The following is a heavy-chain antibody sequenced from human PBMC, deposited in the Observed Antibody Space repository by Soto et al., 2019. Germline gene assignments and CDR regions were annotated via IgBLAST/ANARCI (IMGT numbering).Heavy chain of an antibody. CDR2: INHSGST. CDR3: ARDKITGLFDY. V-gene: IGHV4-34*01. CDR1: GGSFSGYY. J-gene: IGHJ4*02. D-gene: IGHD2-8*02. Sequence: SETLSVTCAVYGGSFSGYYWTWIRQPPGAGLEWIGEINHSGSTNYNPSLKSRVTISVDTSKNQFSLKLTSVTAADTAVYYCARDKITGLFDYWGQGTLVTVSS.